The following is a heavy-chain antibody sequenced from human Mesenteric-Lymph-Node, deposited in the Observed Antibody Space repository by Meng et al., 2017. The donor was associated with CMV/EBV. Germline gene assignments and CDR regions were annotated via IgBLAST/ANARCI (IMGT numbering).Heavy chain of an antibody. Sequence: GGSLRLSCAASGFTFSSYAMNWVRQAPGKGLEWVSEISGSGDDTYYADSVKGRFTISRDNSKNTLYLQMNSLRAEDTAVYYCAKNDVVPAAKVDYWGQGTLVTVSS. D-gene: IGHD2-2*01. CDR2: ISGSGDDT. J-gene: IGHJ4*02. CDR3: AKNDVVPAAKVDY. V-gene: IGHV3-23*01. CDR1: GFTFSSYA.